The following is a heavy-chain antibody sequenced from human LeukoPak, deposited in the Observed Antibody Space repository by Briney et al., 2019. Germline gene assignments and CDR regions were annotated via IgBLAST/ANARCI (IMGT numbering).Heavy chain of an antibody. CDR3: ARVALRYFDWLPTPDY. CDR1: RYTFTSYY. J-gene: IGHJ4*02. D-gene: IGHD3-9*01. CDR2: INPSGGST. V-gene: IGHV1-46*01. Sequence: ASVKVSCKASRYTFTSYYMHWVRQAPGQGLEWMGIINPSGGSTSYAQKFQGRVTMTRDTSTSTVYMELSSLRSEDTAVYYCARVALRYFDWLPTPDYWGQGTLVTVPS.